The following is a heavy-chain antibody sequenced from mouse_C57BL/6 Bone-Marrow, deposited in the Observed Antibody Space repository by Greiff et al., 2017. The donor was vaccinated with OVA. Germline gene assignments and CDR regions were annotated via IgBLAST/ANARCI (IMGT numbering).Heavy chain of an antibody. CDR3: PSTMITTDYAMDY. CDR1: EYEFPSHD. CDR2: INSDGGST. V-gene: IGHV5-2*01. J-gene: IGHJ4*01. Sequence: EVQLQQSGGGLVQPGESLKLSCESNEYEFPSHDMSWVRKTPEKRLELVAAINSDGGSTYYPDTMESRFIISRDNTKKTLYLQMSSLRSEDTALYYCPSTMITTDYAMDYWGQGTSVTVSS. D-gene: IGHD2-4*01.